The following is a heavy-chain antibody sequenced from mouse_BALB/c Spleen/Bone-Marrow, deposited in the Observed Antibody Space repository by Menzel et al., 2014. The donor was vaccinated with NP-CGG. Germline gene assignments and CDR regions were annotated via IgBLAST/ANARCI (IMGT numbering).Heavy chain of an antibody. V-gene: IGHV6-6*02. Sequence: EVKLVESGGGLVQPGGSMKLSCVASGFTFSNYWMNWVRQSPEKGLEWVAEIRLKSNNYATHYAVSVKGRFTISRDDSKSSVYLQMNNLRAEDTGIYYCTTGFAYWGQGTLVTVSA. CDR2: IRLKSNNYAT. J-gene: IGHJ3*01. CDR1: GFTFSNYW. CDR3: TTGFAY.